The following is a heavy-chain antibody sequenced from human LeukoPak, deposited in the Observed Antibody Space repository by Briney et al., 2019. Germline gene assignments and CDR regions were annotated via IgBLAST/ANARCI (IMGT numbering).Heavy chain of an antibody. Sequence: SVKVSCKASGGTFSSFAIIWVRQAPGQGLEWMGGIIPIFGTPNYAQKLQGRVTMTTDTSTSTAYMELRSLRSDDTAVYYCARRNYYYYMDVWGKGTTVTISS. CDR3: ARRNYYYYMDV. CDR2: IIPIFGTP. V-gene: IGHV1-69*05. CDR1: GGTFSSFA. J-gene: IGHJ6*03.